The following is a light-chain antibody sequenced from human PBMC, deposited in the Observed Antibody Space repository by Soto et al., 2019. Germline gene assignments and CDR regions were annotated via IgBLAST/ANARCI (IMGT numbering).Light chain of an antibody. CDR1: QSVGSGY. CDR2: DTS. J-gene: IGKJ4*01. Sequence: EIVLTQSPGTLSLSPGERATLSCRASQSVGSGYLAWYQRKPGQAPRLLIYDTSTRATGIPDSFSGSGSGTDFTLTISRLEPEDFALYYCQQYGRSITFGGGTKVEIK. V-gene: IGKV3-20*01. CDR3: QQYGRSIT.